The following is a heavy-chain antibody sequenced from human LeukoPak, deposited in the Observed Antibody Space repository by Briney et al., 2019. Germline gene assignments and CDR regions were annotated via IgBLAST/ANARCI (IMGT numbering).Heavy chain of an antibody. Sequence: GESLKISCKGSGYSFTSYWIGWVRQMPGKGLEWMGITYPGDSDTRYSPSFEGQVTISADKSISTAYLQWSSPKASDTAMYYCVSAPTYSTTWYSDYWGQGTLVSVSS. V-gene: IGHV5-51*01. CDR3: VSAPTYSTTWYSDY. D-gene: IGHD6-13*01. CDR1: GYSFTSYW. CDR2: TYPGDSDT. J-gene: IGHJ4*02.